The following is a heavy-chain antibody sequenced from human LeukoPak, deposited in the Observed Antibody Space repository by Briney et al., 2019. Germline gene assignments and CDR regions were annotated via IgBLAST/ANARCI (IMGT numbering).Heavy chain of an antibody. CDR3: TRNNWFDP. CDR1: GGSLSGYY. J-gene: IGHJ5*02. CDR2: INHSGRT. V-gene: IGHV4-34*01. Sequence: SETLSLTCGVYGGSLSGYYWSWIRQPPGKGLEWIGEINHSGRTNYNPSLKSRVTISLDTSKNQFSLKLSSATAADTAVYYCTRNNWFDPWGQGTLVTVSS.